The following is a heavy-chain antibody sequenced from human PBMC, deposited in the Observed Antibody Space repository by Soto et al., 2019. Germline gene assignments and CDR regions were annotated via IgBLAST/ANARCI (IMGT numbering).Heavy chain of an antibody. CDR2: MNPNSGNT. CDR3: ARGVVSRIAAAGNWFDP. V-gene: IGHV1-8*01. Sequence: NWVRQATGQGLEWMGWMNPNSGNTGYAQKFQGRVTMTRNTSISTAYMELSSLRSEDTAVYYCARGVVSRIAAAGNWFDPWGQGTLVTVSS. J-gene: IGHJ5*02. D-gene: IGHD6-13*01.